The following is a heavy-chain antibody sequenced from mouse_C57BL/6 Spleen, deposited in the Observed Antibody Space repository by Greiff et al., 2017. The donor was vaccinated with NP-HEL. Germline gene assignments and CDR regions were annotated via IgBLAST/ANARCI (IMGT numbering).Heavy chain of an antibody. J-gene: IGHJ4*01. CDR1: GYTFTSYW. CDR3: AIKAYDYDGRMDY. D-gene: IGHD2-4*01. CDR2: IHPSDSDT. V-gene: IGHV1-74*01. Sequence: QVQLKQPGAELVKPGASVKVSCKASGYTFTSYWMHWVKQRPGQGLEWIGRIHPSDSDTNYNQKFKGKATLTVDKSSSTAYMQLSSLTSEDSAVYYCAIKAYDYDGRMDYWGQGPSVTVSS.